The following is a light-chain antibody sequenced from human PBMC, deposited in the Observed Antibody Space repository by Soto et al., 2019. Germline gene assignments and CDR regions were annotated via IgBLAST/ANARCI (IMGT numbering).Light chain of an antibody. J-gene: IGLJ2*01. CDR3: GADHGSGSNFVVV. V-gene: IGLV9-49*01. Sequence: QLVLTQPPSASASLGASVTLTCTLSSGYSNYEVEWYQQRPGKGPRFVMRVGTGGIVGSKGDGIPDRFSVLGSGLNRYLTIKNIQEEDESDYHCGADHGSGSNFVVVFGGGTKVTVL. CDR1: SGYSNYE. CDR2: VGTGGIVG.